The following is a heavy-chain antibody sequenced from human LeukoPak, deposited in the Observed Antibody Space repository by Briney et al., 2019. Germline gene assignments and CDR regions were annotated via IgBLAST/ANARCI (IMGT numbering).Heavy chain of an antibody. J-gene: IGHJ6*02. V-gene: IGHV1-2*02. CDR3: AREGLGYCSGGSCSDAYYYGMDV. CDR1: GYTFTGYY. Sequence: ASVKVSSKASGYTFTGYYMHWVRQAPGQGLEWMGWINPNSGGTNYAQKFQGRVTMTRDTSISTAYMELSRLRSDDTAVYYCAREGLGYCSGGSCSDAYYYGMDVWGQGTTVTVSS. D-gene: IGHD2-15*01. CDR2: INPNSGGT.